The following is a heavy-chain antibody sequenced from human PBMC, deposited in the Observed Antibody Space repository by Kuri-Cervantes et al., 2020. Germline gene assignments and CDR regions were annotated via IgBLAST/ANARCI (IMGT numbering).Heavy chain of an antibody. CDR1: GGTFSSYA. CDR2: IIPIFGTA. J-gene: IGHJ4*02. V-gene: IGHV1-69*05. Sequence: SVKVSCKASGGTFSSYAISWVRQAPGQGLEWMGGIIPIFGTANYAQKFQGRVTITTDESTSTAYMELRSLRSDDTAMYYCARDRDTAMAYKDWGQGTLVTVSS. D-gene: IGHD5-18*01. CDR3: ARDRDTAMAYKD.